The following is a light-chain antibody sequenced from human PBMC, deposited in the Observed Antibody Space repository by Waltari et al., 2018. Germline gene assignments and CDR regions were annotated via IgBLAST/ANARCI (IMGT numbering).Light chain of an antibody. J-gene: IGKJ4*01. V-gene: IGKV3-15*01. CDR1: QSVTNN. Sequence: EIVMTQSPATLSLSPGERATLSCRASQSVTNNLAWYQQKPGQAPRLLIYRASTRATSIPARISGSWSGTEFTLTIRSLQSEDFAFYYCQQYNNWPLTFGGGTKVEIK. CDR2: RAS. CDR3: QQYNNWPLT.